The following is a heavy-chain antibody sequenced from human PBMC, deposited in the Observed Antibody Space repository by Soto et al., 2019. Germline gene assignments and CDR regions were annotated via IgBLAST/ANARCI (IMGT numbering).Heavy chain of an antibody. J-gene: IGHJ4*02. CDR3: ARDGIGXTVXXGXLDY. Sequence: GGSLRLSCAVPGGIFHGYGMHWVRQAPGKGLEWVAIIRFDGSNEEYADSVKGRFTISRDNSKNTLYLQMNTLGAEDTAVYYCARDGIGXTVXXGXLDYWGRXTVVTXSS. CDR1: GGIFHGYG. CDR2: IRFDGSNE. V-gene: IGHV3-33*01. D-gene: IGHD1-1*01.